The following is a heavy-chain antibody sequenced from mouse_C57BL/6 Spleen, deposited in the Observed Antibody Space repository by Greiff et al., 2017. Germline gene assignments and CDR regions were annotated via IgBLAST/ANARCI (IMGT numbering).Heavy chain of an antibody. V-gene: IGHV14-4*01. Sequence: EAQLQQPGAELVRPGASVRLSCTASGFNIKDDYMHWVKQRPEQGLEWIGWIDPENGDTEYASQFQGKATITADTSSNTAYLQLSSLTSEDTAVYYCTTLTGNYWGQGTTLTVSS. CDR3: TTLTGNY. D-gene: IGHD4-1*01. CDR1: GFNIKDDY. J-gene: IGHJ2*01. CDR2: IDPENGDT.